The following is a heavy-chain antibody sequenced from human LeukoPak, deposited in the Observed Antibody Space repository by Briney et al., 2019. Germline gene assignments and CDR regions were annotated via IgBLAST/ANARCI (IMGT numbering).Heavy chain of an antibody. Sequence: GGSLRLSCAASGFTLSSYAMHWVRQAPGKGLEWVAVISYDGSDKYYADSVKGRFTISRDNSKNTLYLQMNSLRAEDTAVYYCARDIPLLDYWGQGTLVTVSS. CDR3: ARDIPLLDY. CDR2: ISYDGSDK. J-gene: IGHJ4*02. CDR1: GFTLSSYA. V-gene: IGHV3-30-3*01.